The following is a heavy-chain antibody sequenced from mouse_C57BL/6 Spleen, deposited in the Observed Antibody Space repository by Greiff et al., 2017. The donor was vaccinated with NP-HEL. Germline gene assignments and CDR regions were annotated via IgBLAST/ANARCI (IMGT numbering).Heavy chain of an antibody. V-gene: IGHV1-82*01. D-gene: IGHD2-3*01. J-gene: IGHJ4*01. CDR2: IYPGDGDT. CDR1: GYAFSSSW. CDR3: ARGGGLLPYAMDY. Sequence: VQLQQSGPELVKPGASVKISCKASGYAFSSSWMNWVKQRPGKGLEWIGRIYPGDGDTNYNGKFKGKATLTADKSSSTAYMQLSSLTSADSAVYFCARGGGLLPYAMDYWGQGTSVTVSS.